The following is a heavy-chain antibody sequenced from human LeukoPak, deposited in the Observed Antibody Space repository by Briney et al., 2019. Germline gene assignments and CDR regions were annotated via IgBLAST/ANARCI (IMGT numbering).Heavy chain of an antibody. Sequence: SETLSLTCTVSAGSISAYYWSWIRQPPGKGLEWIGYIYYSGSTNYNPSLKSRVTISVDTSKNQFSLKLSSVTAADTAVYYCARRPRGYYYFDYWGQGTLVTVSS. D-gene: IGHD2-15*01. J-gene: IGHJ4*02. V-gene: IGHV4-59*08. CDR1: AGSISAYY. CDR2: IYYSGST. CDR3: ARRPRGYYYFDY.